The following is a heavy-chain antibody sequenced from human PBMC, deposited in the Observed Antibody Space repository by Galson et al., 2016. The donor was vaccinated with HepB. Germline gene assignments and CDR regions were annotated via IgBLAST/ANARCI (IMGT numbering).Heavy chain of an antibody. CDR3: ARTLWGSYTNGLDI. Sequence: SLRLSCAASGFPFRSSTMHWVRQAPGKGLEWVSGISGSGSNTHYADSLKGRLTISRDNAKNSLYLQMNSLRAEDTAVYYWARTLWGSYTNGLDIWGQGTMVTVSS. V-gene: IGHV3-21*01. J-gene: IGHJ3*02. D-gene: IGHD1-26*01. CDR2: ISGSGSNT. CDR1: GFPFRSST.